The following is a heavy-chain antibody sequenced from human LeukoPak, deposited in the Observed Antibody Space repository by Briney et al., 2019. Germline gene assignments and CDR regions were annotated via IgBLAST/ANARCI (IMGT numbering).Heavy chain of an antibody. CDR3: ARGRKGRREDYATFGGHFDWYFDL. V-gene: IGHV4-39*07. D-gene: IGHD3-16*01. Sequence: PSETLSLTCTVSGGFISSSSYYWGWIRQPPGKGLEWIGSISYSGSTYYNPSLKSRVTISVDTSKNQFSLKLSSVTAADTAVYYCARGRKGRREDYATFGGHFDWYFDLWGRGTLVTVSS. CDR1: GGFISSSSYY. J-gene: IGHJ2*01. CDR2: ISYSGST.